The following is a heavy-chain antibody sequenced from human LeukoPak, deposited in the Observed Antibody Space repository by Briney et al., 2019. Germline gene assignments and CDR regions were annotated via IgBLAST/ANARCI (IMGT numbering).Heavy chain of an antibody. D-gene: IGHD6-13*01. V-gene: IGHV3-30-3*02. CDR2: ISYDGSNK. Sequence: GGSLRLSCAASGFTFSSYAMHWVRQAPGKGLEWVAVISYDGSNKYYADSVKGRFTISRDNSKNTLYLQMNSLRAEDTAVYYCAKKIAAAGQGYFDYWGQGTLVTVSS. CDR1: GFTFSSYA. CDR3: AKKIAAAGQGYFDY. J-gene: IGHJ4*02.